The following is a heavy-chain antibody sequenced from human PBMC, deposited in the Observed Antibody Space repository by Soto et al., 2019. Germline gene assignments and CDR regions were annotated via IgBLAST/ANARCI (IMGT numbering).Heavy chain of an antibody. V-gene: IGHV3-74*01. CDR3: AKAHSLYLLGLTLAPFDY. CDR1: GFTCSSDW. CDR2: INTDGSDT. D-gene: IGHD1-20*01. Sequence: GGSLRLSCAVSGFTCSSDWRHWVRQAPGKGLVWVSRINTDGSDTTYADSVKGRFTISRDNAKNTLYLQMNSLRVEDTAVYYCAKAHSLYLLGLTLAPFDYWGQGTLVTVSS. J-gene: IGHJ4*02.